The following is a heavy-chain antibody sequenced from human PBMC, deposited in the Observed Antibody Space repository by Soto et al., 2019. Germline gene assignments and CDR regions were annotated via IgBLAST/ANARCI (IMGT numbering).Heavy chain of an antibody. CDR3: ARSVEGQFDY. Sequence: EVQLVESGGGLVQPGGSLRLTCVASGFPFSIYSMNWVRQAPGKGLEWSSYITSDTNTIKYADSMKGRFTISRDNTKYLVYRQERSLRDEAPDVYLCARSVEGQFDYWGQGTLVTVSS. V-gene: IGHV3-48*02. J-gene: IGHJ4*02. CDR1: GFPFSIYS. CDR2: ITSDTNTI. D-gene: IGHD1-1*01.